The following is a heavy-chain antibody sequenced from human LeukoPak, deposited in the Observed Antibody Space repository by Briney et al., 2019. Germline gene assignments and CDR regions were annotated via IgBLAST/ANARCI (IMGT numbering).Heavy chain of an antibody. CDR1: GYTFTVYF. V-gene: IGHV1-2*02. CDR2: INPNSGGT. J-gene: IGHJ4*02. D-gene: IGHD3-22*01. Sequence: WASVKVSSKASGYTFTVYFMHWVRQAPGQGLEWMGWINPNSGGTNYAQKFQGRVTMTRDTSISTAYMELSRLRSDDTAVYYCARELNYDSSGYYFDYWGQGTLVTVSS. CDR3: ARELNYDSSGYYFDY.